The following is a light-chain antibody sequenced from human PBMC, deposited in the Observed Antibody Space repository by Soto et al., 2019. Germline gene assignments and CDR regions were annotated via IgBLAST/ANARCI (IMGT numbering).Light chain of an antibody. V-gene: IGKV1-39*01. CDR1: QSIYSY. CDR2: AAS. J-gene: IGKJ1*01. CDR3: QQYTNTNNPWM. Sequence: DIQMTQSPSSLSASVGDRVTITCRASQSIYSYLNWYQQKPGKAPKLLIYAASTLQSGVASRFSGSGSGTEFTLIISGLQPDDSATYYCQQYTNTNNPWMFGQGTKVDIK.